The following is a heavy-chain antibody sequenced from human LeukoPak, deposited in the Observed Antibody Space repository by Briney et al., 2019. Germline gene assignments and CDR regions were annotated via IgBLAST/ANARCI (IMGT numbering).Heavy chain of an antibody. J-gene: IGHJ4*02. D-gene: IGHD2-2*01. CDR2: IYYSGST. CDR1: GGSISSYY. CDR3: AGSSSTSWGIY. Sequence: SETLSLTCTVSGGSISSYYWSWIRQPPGKGLEWIGYIYYSGSTNYNPSLKSRVTISVDASKNQFSLKLSSVTAADTAVYYCAGSSSTSWGIYWGQGTLVTVSS. V-gene: IGHV4-59*01.